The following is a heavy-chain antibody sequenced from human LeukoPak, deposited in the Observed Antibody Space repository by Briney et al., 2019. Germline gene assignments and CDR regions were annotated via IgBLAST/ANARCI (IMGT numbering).Heavy chain of an antibody. CDR2: IIPLFGTP. V-gene: IGHV1-69*13. D-gene: IGHD1-26*01. J-gene: IGHJ4*02. CDR3: ATTRPELLRARYFDY. CDR1: GYTLTELS. Sequence: ASVKVSCKVSGYTLTELSMHWVRQAPGQGLEWMGGIIPLFGTPNYAQKFQGRVTIIADESASTAYMELSSLTSEDTAVYYCATTRPELLRARYFDYWGQGTLVTVSS.